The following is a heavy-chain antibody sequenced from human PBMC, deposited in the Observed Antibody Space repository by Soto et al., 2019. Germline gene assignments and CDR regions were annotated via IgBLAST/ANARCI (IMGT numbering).Heavy chain of an antibody. J-gene: IGHJ6*02. Sequence: QVQLVESGGGVVQPGRSLRLSCAASGFTFSSYGMHWVRQAPGKGLEWLAVISYDGSNKYYADSVKGRFTISRDNSKNTLYLQMNSLRAEDTAVYYCAKAYYDILTGYGTYGMDVWGQGTTVTVSS. CDR2: ISYDGSNK. V-gene: IGHV3-30*18. D-gene: IGHD3-9*01. CDR3: AKAYYDILTGYGTYGMDV. CDR1: GFTFSSYG.